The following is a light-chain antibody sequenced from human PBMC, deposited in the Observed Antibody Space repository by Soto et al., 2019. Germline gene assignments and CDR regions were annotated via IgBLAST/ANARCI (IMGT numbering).Light chain of an antibody. CDR2: DAS. J-gene: IGKJ1*01. CDR3: QQRSNWPRT. CDR1: QSVSSY. V-gene: IGKV3-11*01. Sequence: EIVLTQCPATLSLSPGERATLSCRASQSVSSYLAWYQQKPGQAPRLLIYDASNRATGIPARFSGSGSGTDFTLTISSREPADFAVYYCQQRSNWPRTFGQGTKVDIK.